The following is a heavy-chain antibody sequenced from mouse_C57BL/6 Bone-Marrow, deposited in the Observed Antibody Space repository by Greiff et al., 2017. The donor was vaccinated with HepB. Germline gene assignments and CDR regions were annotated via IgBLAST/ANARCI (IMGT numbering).Heavy chain of an antibody. CDR1: GYTFTSYW. J-gene: IGHJ4*01. CDR3: ARSLLYLTPVVALYYYAMDY. Sequence: QVQLQQPGAELVKPGASVKLSCKASGYTFTSYWMHWVKQRPGQGLEWIGMIHPNSGSTNYNEKFKSKATLTVDKSSSTAYMQLSSLTSEDSAVYYCARSLLYLTPVVALYYYAMDYWGQGTSVTVSS. CDR2: IHPNSGST. D-gene: IGHD1-1*01. V-gene: IGHV1-64*01.